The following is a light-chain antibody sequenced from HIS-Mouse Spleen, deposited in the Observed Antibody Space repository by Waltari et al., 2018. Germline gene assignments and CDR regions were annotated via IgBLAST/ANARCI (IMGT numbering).Light chain of an antibody. V-gene: IGLV3-10*01. CDR2: EDS. Sequence: SYELTQPPSVSVSPGKTARITCSVHALPKKSSYWYQQKSGQAPVLVIYEDSKRPSGIPERFSGSSSGTMATLTISGAQVEDEADYYCYSTDSSGNHRVFGGGTKLTVL. J-gene: IGLJ2*01. CDR3: YSTDSSGNHRV. CDR1: ALPKKS.